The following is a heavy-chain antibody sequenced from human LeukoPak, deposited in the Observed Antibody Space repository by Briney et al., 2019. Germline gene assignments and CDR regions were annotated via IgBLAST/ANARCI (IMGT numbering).Heavy chain of an antibody. J-gene: IGHJ4*02. CDR3: ARETNDWNFDY. V-gene: IGHV1-46*01. D-gene: IGHD1-1*01. Sequence: ASVKVSCKTSGYTFTSYYMHWVRQAPGQGLEWMGIIKPSGGSTSYAQKFQGRATMTRDTSTSTVYMELSSLRSEDTAVYYCARETNDWNFDYWGQGTLVTVSS. CDR1: GYTFTSYY. CDR2: IKPSGGST.